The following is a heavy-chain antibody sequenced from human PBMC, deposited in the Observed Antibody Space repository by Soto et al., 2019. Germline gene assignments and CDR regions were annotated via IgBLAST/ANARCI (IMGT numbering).Heavy chain of an antibody. D-gene: IGHD3-10*01. J-gene: IGHJ4*02. CDR2: IYPRDSDS. CDR3: ARKFAPEFFDS. Sequence: PGESLKISCKASGYTFSTYWIAWVRQMPGKGLEWMGVIYPRDSDSKYSPAFQGQVTFSVDKSIDTAYLQWASLEASDTAIYFCARKFAPEFFDSWGQGTLVTVS. V-gene: IGHV5-51*01. CDR1: GYTFSTYW.